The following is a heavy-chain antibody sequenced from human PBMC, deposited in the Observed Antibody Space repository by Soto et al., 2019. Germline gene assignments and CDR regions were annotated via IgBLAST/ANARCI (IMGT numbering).Heavy chain of an antibody. CDR1: GGTFSSYA. J-gene: IGHJ6*02. V-gene: IGHV1-69*12. Sequence: QVQLVQSGAEVKKPGSSVKVSCKASGGTFSSYAISWVRQTPGQGLEWMGGIIPIFGTANYAQKFQGRVTITADESTSTAYMELSSLRSEDTAVYYCARDPVVVVAARYGMDVWGQGTTVTVSS. CDR3: ARDPVVVVAARYGMDV. CDR2: IIPIFGTA. D-gene: IGHD2-15*01.